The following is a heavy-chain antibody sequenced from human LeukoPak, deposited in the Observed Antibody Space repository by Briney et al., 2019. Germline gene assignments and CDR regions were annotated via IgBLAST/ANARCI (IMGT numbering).Heavy chain of an antibody. CDR1: GYSFTSYW. Sequence: LGESLQISCQGSGYSFTSYWIGWVRQMPGKGLEWMGIIYPGDSDTRYSPSFQGQVTISADKSISTAYLQWSSLKASDTAMYYCARLTDCSSTSCYPYFDYWGQGTLVTVSS. V-gene: IGHV5-51*01. CDR3: ARLTDCSSTSCYPYFDY. D-gene: IGHD2-2*01. CDR2: IYPGDSDT. J-gene: IGHJ4*02.